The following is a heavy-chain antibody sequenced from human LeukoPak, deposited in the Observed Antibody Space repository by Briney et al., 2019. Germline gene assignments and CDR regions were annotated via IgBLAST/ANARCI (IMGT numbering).Heavy chain of an antibody. D-gene: IGHD4-17*01. J-gene: IGHJ4*02. V-gene: IGHV4-4*07. CDR2: IYTSGST. Sequence: PSETLSLTCTVSGGSISSYYWSRIRQPAGKGLEWIGRIYTSGSTNYNPSLKSRVTMSVDTSKNQFSLKLSSVTAADTAVYYCARSAKDYGRPTGFDYWGQGTLVTVSS. CDR3: ARSAKDYGRPTGFDY. CDR1: GGSISSYY.